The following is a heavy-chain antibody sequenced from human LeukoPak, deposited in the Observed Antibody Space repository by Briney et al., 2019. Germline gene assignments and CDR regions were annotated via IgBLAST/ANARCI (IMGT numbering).Heavy chain of an antibody. CDR3: ARGAEEYWYRH. CDR1: GFTFSSYA. J-gene: IGHJ5*02. CDR2: ISSSSSYI. Sequence: GGSLRLSCAASGFTFSSYAMSWVRQAPGKGLEWVSSISSSSSYIYYADSVKGRFTISRDNAKNSLYLQMNSLRAEDTAVYYCARGAEEYWYRHWGQGTLVTVSS. V-gene: IGHV3-21*01. D-gene: IGHD3-16*01.